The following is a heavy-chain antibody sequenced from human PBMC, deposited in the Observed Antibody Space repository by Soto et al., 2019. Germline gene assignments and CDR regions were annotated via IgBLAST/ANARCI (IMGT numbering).Heavy chain of an antibody. V-gene: IGHV4-39*01. J-gene: IGHJ6*02. CDR3: ARHGDRQQLVRMYYYYYGMDV. CDR1: GGSISSSSYY. D-gene: IGHD6-13*01. Sequence: QLQLQESGPGLVKPSETLSLTCTVSGGSISSSSYYWGWIRQPPGKGLEWIGSIYYSGSTYYNPSLKSRVTISVDTSKNQFSLKLSSVTAADTAVYYCARHGDRQQLVRMYYYYYGMDVWGQGTTVTVSS. CDR2: IYYSGST.